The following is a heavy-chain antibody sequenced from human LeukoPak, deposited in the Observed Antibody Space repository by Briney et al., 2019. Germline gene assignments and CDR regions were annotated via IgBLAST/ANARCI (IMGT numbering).Heavy chain of an antibody. J-gene: IGHJ4*02. Sequence: ASVKVSCKASGYTFTSYDINWVRQATGQGLEWMGWVNPNSGNTGYAQKFQGRVTMTRNTSISTAYMELSSLRSEDTAVYYCARAIYDFWSGSYYFDYWGQGTLVTVSS. CDR2: VNPNSGNT. CDR1: GYTFTSYD. CDR3: ARAIYDFWSGSYYFDY. V-gene: IGHV1-8*01. D-gene: IGHD3-3*01.